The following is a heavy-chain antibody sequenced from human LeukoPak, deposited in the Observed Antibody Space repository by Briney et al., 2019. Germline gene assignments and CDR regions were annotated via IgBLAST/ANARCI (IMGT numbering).Heavy chain of an antibody. V-gene: IGHV6-1*01. CDR2: TYYRSKWYS. Sequence: SQTLSLTCAISGDSVSSNSAAWNWIRQSPSRGLEGLGRTYYRSKWYSDYAVSVTSRITITPDTSRNHLCLHLNSVTPEDTAVYYCARATRGDTTKSFDLWGRGTLVTVSS. CDR3: ARATRGDTTKSFDL. CDR1: GDSVSSNSAA. D-gene: IGHD5-18*01. J-gene: IGHJ2*01.